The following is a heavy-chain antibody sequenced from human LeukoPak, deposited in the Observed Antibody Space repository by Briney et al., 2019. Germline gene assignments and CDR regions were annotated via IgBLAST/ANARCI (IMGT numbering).Heavy chain of an antibody. V-gene: IGHV4-59*01. J-gene: IGHJ4*02. CDR3: AREEGDYYGGNYSDY. CDR1: SGSTSSYY. D-gene: IGHD4-23*01. Sequence: SETLSLTCTVSSGSTSSYYWSWIRQPPGKGLEWIGYINYSGSTNYNPSLKSRVTISVDTSKDQFSLKLSSVTAADTAVYYCAREEGDYYGGNYSDYWGQGTLVTVSS. CDR2: INYSGST.